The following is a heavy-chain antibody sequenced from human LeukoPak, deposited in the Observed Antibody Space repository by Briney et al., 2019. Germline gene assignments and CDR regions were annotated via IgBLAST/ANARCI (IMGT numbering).Heavy chain of an antibody. CDR3: ARGFLTIPPSDY. V-gene: IGHV1-3*01. J-gene: IGHJ4*02. D-gene: IGHD3-3*01. CDR1: GYTFTSYA. CDR2: INAGNGNT. Sequence: GASVKVSCKASGYTFTSYATHWVRQAPGQRLEWMGWINAGNGNTKYSQKFQGRVTITRDTSASTAYMELSSLRSEDTAVYYCARGFLTIPPSDYWGQGTLVTVSS.